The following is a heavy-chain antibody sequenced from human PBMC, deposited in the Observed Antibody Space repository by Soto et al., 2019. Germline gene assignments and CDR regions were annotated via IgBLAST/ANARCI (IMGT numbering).Heavy chain of an antibody. CDR1: GFTFSSYG. D-gene: IGHD2-21*02. CDR3: AKDVVTAIPVYYYGMDV. V-gene: IGHV3-30*18. J-gene: IGHJ6*02. CDR2: ISYDGSNK. Sequence: GGSLRLSCAASGFTFSSYGMHWVRQAPGKGLEWVAVISYDGSNKYYADSVKGRFTISRDNSKNTLYLQMNSLRAEDTAVYYCAKDVVTAIPVYYYGMDVWGQGTTVTVSS.